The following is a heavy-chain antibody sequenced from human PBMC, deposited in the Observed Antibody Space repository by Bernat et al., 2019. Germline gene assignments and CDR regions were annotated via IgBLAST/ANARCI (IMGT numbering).Heavy chain of an antibody. J-gene: IGHJ6*03. Sequence: EVQLLESGGDLVQPGGSLRLSCAASGFTFSTFAMSWVRQAPGKGLEWVSGISASGGDTYYADSVKGQFTISRDNAKNSLYLQMNSLRAEDTAVYYCARGTSTSAPYMDVWGKGTTVTVSS. CDR3: ARGTSTSAPYMDV. CDR2: ISASGGDT. V-gene: IGHV3-23*01. CDR1: GFTFSTFA.